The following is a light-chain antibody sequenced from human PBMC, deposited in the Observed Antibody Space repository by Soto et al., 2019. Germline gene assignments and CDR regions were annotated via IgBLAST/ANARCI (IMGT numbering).Light chain of an antibody. J-gene: IGKJ3*01. V-gene: IGKV3-20*01. CDR3: QQYVRSPYT. CDR2: GAS. Sequence: EIVLTQSPGTLSLSPGERATLSCRASQSVSSTYLAWYQQKPGQAPRLLIFGASSRATGIPDRFSGSESGTDFTLTISRLEPEDFAVYYCQQYVRSPYTFGPGTKLDIK. CDR1: QSVSSTY.